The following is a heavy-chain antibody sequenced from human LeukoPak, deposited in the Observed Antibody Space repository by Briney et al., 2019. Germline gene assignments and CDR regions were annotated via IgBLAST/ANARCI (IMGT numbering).Heavy chain of an antibody. Sequence: PGGSLRLSCAASGFTFTNYNMNWVRQAPGKGLEWVSSISGTNSYIYYADSVKGRFTISRDNAKNSLYLQMNSLRAEDTAVYYCARIPNSVNFPNWFDPWGQGTLVTVSS. J-gene: IGHJ5*02. D-gene: IGHD2/OR15-2a*01. CDR1: GFTFTNYN. CDR2: ISGTNSYI. CDR3: ARIPNSVNFPNWFDP. V-gene: IGHV3-21*01.